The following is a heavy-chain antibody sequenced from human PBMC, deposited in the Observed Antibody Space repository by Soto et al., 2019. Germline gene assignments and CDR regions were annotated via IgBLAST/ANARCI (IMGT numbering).Heavy chain of an antibody. Sequence: GASVKVSWKASGYTFTSYAMHWVRQAPGQRLEWMGWINAGNGNTKYSQKFQGRVTITRDTSASTAYMELSSLRSEDTAVYYCARAPGSDYYDSSGYHRPIDYWGQGTLVTVSS. D-gene: IGHD3-22*01. V-gene: IGHV1-3*01. CDR3: ARAPGSDYYDSSGYHRPIDY. CDR2: INAGNGNT. CDR1: GYTFTSYA. J-gene: IGHJ4*02.